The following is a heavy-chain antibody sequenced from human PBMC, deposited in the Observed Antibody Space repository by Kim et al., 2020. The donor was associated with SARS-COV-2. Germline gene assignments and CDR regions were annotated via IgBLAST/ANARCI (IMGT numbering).Heavy chain of an antibody. Sequence: GGSLRLSCAASGFSFSSYSMHWVRQAPGKGPVWVAVIWDDGGNKYYADNVKGRFTISRDNSKNTLFLQMNSLRAEDTAVYSCVREGEQWLHFDFDYWGQGILVTVSS. CDR2: IWDDGGNK. J-gene: IGHJ4*02. CDR1: GFSFSSYS. V-gene: IGHV3-33*01. D-gene: IGHD6-19*01. CDR3: VREGEQWLHFDFDY.